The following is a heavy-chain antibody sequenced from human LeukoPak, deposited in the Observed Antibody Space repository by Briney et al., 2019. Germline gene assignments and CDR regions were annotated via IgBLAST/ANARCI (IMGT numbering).Heavy chain of an antibody. CDR3: ARTRGVIVVVPAAFNY. CDR1: GGSISSSSYY. CDR2: IYYSGST. Sequence: PSETLSLTCTVSGGSISSSSYYWGWIRQPPGKGLEWIGSIYYSGSTYYNPSLKSRVTISVDTSKNQFSLKLSSVTAADTAVYYCARTRGVIVVVPAAFNYWGQGTLVTVSS. J-gene: IGHJ4*02. D-gene: IGHD2-2*01. V-gene: IGHV4-39*01.